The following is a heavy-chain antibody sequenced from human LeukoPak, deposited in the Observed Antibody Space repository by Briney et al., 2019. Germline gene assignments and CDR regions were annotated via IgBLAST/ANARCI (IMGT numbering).Heavy chain of an antibody. Sequence: SETLSLTCTVSGGSISSYYWSWIRQPPGKGLEWIGYIYYSGSTNYNPSLKSRVTISVDTSKNQFSLNLSSVTAADTAVCYCARIREYCSSTSCYTAGYWYFDLWGRGTLVTVSS. CDR2: IYYSGST. CDR1: GGSISSYY. CDR3: ARIREYCSSTSCYTAGYWYFDL. V-gene: IGHV4-59*08. J-gene: IGHJ2*01. D-gene: IGHD2-2*02.